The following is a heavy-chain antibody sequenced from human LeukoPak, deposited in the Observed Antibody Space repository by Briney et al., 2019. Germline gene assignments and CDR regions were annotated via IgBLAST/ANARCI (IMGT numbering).Heavy chain of an antibody. CDR1: GFTFSSYS. CDR3: ARVARVVVPAAILDYYYYMDV. Sequence: GGSLRLSCAASGFTFSSYSINWVRQAPGKGLEWVANIKQDGSEKYYVDSVKGRFTISRDNAKNSLYLQMNSLRAEDTAVYYCARVARVVVPAAILDYYYYMDVWGKGTTVTVSS. V-gene: IGHV3-7*01. CDR2: IKQDGSEK. J-gene: IGHJ6*03. D-gene: IGHD2-2*02.